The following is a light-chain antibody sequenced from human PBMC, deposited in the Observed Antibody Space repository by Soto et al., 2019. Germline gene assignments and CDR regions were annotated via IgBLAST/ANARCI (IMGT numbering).Light chain of an antibody. CDR1: QSVSSN. V-gene: IGKV3-15*01. CDR2: GAS. J-gene: IGKJ1*01. Sequence: EIVLTQSPAALSLSPGERASLCCRASQSVSSNLAWYQQKPGQAPRLLIYGASTRATGIPARFSGSGSGTEFTLTISSLQSEDFAVYYCQQHNNWPQTFGQGTKVDI. CDR3: QQHNNWPQT.